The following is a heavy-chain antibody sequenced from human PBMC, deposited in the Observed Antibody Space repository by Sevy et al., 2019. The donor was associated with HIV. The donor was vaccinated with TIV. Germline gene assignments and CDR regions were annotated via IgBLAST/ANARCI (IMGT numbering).Heavy chain of an antibody. V-gene: IGHV4-30-4*01. Sequence: SETLSLTCTVSGGSVGNDDYYWSWIRQPPGKGLEWIGYIFYSGSTYYNPSLKSRGSISVDTYKNHFSLRLRSVTAADTAVYYCARGVASSGAYKFDYWGPGTLVTVSS. CDR3: ARGVASSGAYKFDY. CDR2: IFYSGST. J-gene: IGHJ4*02. CDR1: GGSVGNDDYY. D-gene: IGHD6-13*01.